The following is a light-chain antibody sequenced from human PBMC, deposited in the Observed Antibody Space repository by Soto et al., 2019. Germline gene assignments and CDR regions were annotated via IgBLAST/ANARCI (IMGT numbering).Light chain of an antibody. Sequence: QSALTQPASVSGSPGQSISISCTGPSSDVGDYISVSWFQQHPGKAPKLMIYEVSNRPSGVSNRFSGSKSANTASLTISGLQAEDEADYYCTSYTSITTLYVFGTGTKLTVL. CDR1: SSDVGDYIS. J-gene: IGLJ1*01. CDR2: EVS. CDR3: TSYTSITTLYV. V-gene: IGLV2-14*01.